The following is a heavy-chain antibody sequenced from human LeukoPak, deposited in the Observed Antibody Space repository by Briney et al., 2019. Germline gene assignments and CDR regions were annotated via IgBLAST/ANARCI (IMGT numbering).Heavy chain of an antibody. J-gene: IGHJ4*02. Sequence: GASVKVSCKASGGTFSSYAISWVRQARGQRLEWIGWIVVGSGNTNYAQKFQERVTITRDMSTSTAYMELSSLRSEDTAVYYCARDWRKATVTTSPDYWGQGTLVTVSS. D-gene: IGHD4-17*01. CDR1: GGTFSSYA. V-gene: IGHV1-58*02. CDR2: IVVGSGNT. CDR3: ARDWRKATVTTSPDY.